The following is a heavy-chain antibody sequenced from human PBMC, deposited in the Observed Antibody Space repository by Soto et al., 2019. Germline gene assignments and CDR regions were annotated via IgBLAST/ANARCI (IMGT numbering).Heavy chain of an antibody. CDR1: GFTFINFA. D-gene: IGHD3-3*01. V-gene: IGHV3-23*04. Sequence: EVQLVESGGRLVHPEGSLRLSCAASGFTFINFAMTWVRQAPGKGLEWVSAIRGNGISTYYADSVKGRFTISRDNSKDPVHQRMHSLRADDTAVYYCAKVLDPDFWGPSHGWFDPLGQGVLVTVSS. CDR2: IRGNGIST. CDR3: AKVLDPDFWGPSHGWFDP. J-gene: IGHJ5*02.